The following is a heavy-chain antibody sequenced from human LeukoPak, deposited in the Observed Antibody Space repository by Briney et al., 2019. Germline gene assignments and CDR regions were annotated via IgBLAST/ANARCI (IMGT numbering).Heavy chain of an antibody. CDR2: INISGGSA. CDR1: AFTFSGYA. D-gene: IGHD5-24*01. Sequence: GGSLRLSCAASAFTFSGYAMSWVRQAPGKGPEWVSTINISGGSAYYADSVKGRFTISRDNSKNTLYLQMNNLRAEDTAVYYCAKDLGRDGSEIFDYWGQGTLVTVSS. CDR3: AKDLGRDGSEIFDY. J-gene: IGHJ4*02. V-gene: IGHV3-23*01.